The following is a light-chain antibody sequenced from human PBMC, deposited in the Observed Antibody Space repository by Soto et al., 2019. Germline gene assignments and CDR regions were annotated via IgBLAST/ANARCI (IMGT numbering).Light chain of an antibody. CDR2: TSG. Sequence: IHMTQSPSSLSASVGDRVTITCRASQRITTDLNWYQQKPGEAPKLLISTSGTLQRGVPSRFVGSGSGTDFTLTITSLQPADFATYFCQQTYSTPYTFGQGTKLEIK. CDR1: QRITTD. CDR3: QQTYSTPYT. J-gene: IGKJ2*01. V-gene: IGKV1-39*01.